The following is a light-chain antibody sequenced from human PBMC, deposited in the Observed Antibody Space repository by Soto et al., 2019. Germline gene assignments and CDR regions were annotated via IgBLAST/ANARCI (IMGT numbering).Light chain of an antibody. Sequence: EIVLAQSPGTLSLSPGERATLSCRASQSVSSSYLAWYQQKPDQAPRLLIYGASSRATGIPDRFSGSGSGTDFTLTISRLEPDYFALYYCQQYCSSPRTFGQGTKVEIK. J-gene: IGKJ1*01. CDR3: QQYCSSPRT. CDR2: GAS. V-gene: IGKV3-20*01. CDR1: QSVSSSY.